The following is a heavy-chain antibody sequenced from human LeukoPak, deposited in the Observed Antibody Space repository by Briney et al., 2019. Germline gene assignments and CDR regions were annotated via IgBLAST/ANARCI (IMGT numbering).Heavy chain of an antibody. V-gene: IGHV1-2*02. Sequence: ASVKVSCKASGYTFTGHYIHWVRQAPGQGLEWMGWISPNRGGTNYAQKFQGRVTMTRDTSISTAYMELSSLRSDDTAVYYCARVPAGYGPYYFDYWGQGTLVTVSS. J-gene: IGHJ4*02. CDR1: GYTFTGHY. CDR2: ISPNRGGT. D-gene: IGHD5-18*01. CDR3: ARVPAGYGPYYFDY.